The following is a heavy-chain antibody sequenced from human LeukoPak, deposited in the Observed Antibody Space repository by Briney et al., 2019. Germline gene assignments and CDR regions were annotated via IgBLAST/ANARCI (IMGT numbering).Heavy chain of an antibody. Sequence: RASVKLSCKASGGTFSSYAISWVRQAPGQGLEWMGGIIPIFGTANYAQKFQGRVTITADESTSTAYMELSSLRSEDTAVYYCARAQYYYDSSGYYYDEYFQHWGQGTLVTVPS. CDR1: GGTFSSYA. CDR2: IIPIFGTA. D-gene: IGHD3-22*01. J-gene: IGHJ1*01. V-gene: IGHV1-69*13. CDR3: ARAQYYYDSSGYYYDEYFQH.